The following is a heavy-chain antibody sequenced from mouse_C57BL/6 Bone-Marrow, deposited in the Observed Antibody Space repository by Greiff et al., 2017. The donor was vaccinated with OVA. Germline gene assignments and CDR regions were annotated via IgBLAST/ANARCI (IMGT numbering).Heavy chain of an antibody. CDR3: ARPVGPYWYFDV. CDR2: IDPGDGET. V-gene: IGHV14-2*01. Sequence: EVQLQQSGAELVKPGASVKLSCTASGFNIKDYYMHWVKQRTEQGLEWIGRIDPGDGETKYAPKFQGKATITADTSSNTAYLQLSSLTSEDTAVYYCARPVGPYWYFDVWGTGTTVTVSS. J-gene: IGHJ1*03. D-gene: IGHD1-1*01. CDR1: GFNIKDYY.